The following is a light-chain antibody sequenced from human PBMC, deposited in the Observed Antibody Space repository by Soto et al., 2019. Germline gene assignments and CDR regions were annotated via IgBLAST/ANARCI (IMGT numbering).Light chain of an antibody. J-gene: IGLJ1*01. CDR3: CSYAGTYIPL. CDR1: SSDVGAYNF. CDR2: DVS. V-gene: IGLV2-11*01. Sequence: QSALTQPRSVSGSPGQSVTISCTGTSSDVGAYNFVSWYQHNPGKAPKLMIFDVSARPSGVPDRFSGSKSANTASLTISGLQTEDEADYYCCSYAGTYIPLFGAGTKVTVL.